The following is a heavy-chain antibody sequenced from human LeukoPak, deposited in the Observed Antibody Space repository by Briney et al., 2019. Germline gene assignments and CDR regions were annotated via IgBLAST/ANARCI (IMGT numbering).Heavy chain of an antibody. CDR2: ISSSSSYI. CDR1: GFTFSSYS. CDR3: ARDENTCSSTSCYSGRIASDI. V-gene: IGHV3-21*01. D-gene: IGHD2-2*01. J-gene: IGHJ3*02. Sequence: GGSLRLSCAASGFTFSSYSMNWVRQAPGKGLEWVSSISSSSSYIYYADSVKGRFTISRDNAKNSLYLQMNSLRAEDTAVYYCARDENTCSSTSCYSGRIASDIWGQGTMVTVSS.